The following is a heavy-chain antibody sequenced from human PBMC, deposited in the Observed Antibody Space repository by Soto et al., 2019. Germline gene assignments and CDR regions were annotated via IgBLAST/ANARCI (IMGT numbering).Heavy chain of an antibody. V-gene: IGHV4-59*08. D-gene: IGHD6-19*01. CDR3: ASSAGYSSGWYFDY. CDR2: IYYSGST. J-gene: IGHJ4*02. Sequence: PSETLSLTCTVSGGSISSYYWSWIRQPPGKGLEWIGYIYYSGSTNYNPSLKSRVTISVDTSKNQFSLKLSSVTAADTAVYYCASSAGYSSGWYFDYWGQGTLVTVSS. CDR1: GGSISSYY.